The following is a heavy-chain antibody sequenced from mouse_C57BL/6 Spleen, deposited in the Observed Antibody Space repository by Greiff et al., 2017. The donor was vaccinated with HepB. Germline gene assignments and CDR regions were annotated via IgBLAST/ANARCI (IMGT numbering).Heavy chain of an antibody. CDR2: INYDGSST. D-gene: IGHD2-4*01. V-gene: IGHV5-16*01. J-gene: IGHJ1*03. CDR3: ARDFDYDYWYFDV. Sequence: EVMLVESEGGLVQPGSSMKLSCTASGFTFSDYYMAWVRQVPEKGLEWVANINYDGSSTYYLDSLKSRFIISRDNAKNILYLQMSSLKSEDTATYYCARDFDYDYWYFDVWGTGTTVTVSS. CDR1: GFTFSDYY.